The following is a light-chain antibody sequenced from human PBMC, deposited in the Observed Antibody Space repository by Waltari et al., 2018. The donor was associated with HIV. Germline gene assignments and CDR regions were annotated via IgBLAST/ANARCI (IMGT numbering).Light chain of an antibody. Sequence: QSALTQPRSVSGSPGQSVTISCPGASSDVVFYNYVSWYQQHPGKAPKLMIYDVNKRPSGVPDRFSGSKSGNTASLTISGLQAEDEADYYCCSYAGSFWVFGGGTKLTVL. J-gene: IGLJ3*02. CDR2: DVN. V-gene: IGLV2-11*01. CDR3: CSYAGSFWV. CDR1: SSDVVFYNY.